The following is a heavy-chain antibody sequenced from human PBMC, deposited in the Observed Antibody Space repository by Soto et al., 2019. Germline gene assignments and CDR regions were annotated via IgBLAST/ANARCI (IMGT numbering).Heavy chain of an antibody. CDR3: ARVHSDFDY. Sequence: SETLSLTCTVSGGSVSSNSYYWIWIRQPPGKGLEWIGYIYHSGGTNYNPSLKSRVTISVDTSKNQFSLKLNSVTAADTAVYYCARVHSDFDYWGQGTLVTVSS. J-gene: IGHJ4*02. V-gene: IGHV4-61*01. CDR2: IYHSGGT. D-gene: IGHD6-13*01. CDR1: GGSVSSNSYY.